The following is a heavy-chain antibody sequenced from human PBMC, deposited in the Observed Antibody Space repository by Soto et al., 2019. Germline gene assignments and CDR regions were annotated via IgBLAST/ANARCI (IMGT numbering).Heavy chain of an antibody. D-gene: IGHD2-2*01. CDR2: ISAYNGNT. CDR3: ARIEVVPAAEYLDKGNYFDF. CDR1: GYTFTSYG. Sequence: QVQLVQSGAEVKKPGASVKVSCKASGYTFTSYGISWVRQAPGQGLEWMGWISAYNGNTNYAQKLQGRVTMTTDTSTSTAYMELRSLRYDDTAVYYCARIEVVPAAEYLDKGNYFDFWGQGTLVTVSS. V-gene: IGHV1-18*01. J-gene: IGHJ4*02.